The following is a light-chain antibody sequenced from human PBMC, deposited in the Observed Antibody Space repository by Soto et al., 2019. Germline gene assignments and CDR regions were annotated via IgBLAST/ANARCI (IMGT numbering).Light chain of an antibody. CDR2: DAS. CDR3: QQYNSYSPTWT. Sequence: DIQMTQSPSTLSESVGDRVTITCRASQRISSWLAWYQQKPGKAPKLLIYDASSLESGVPSRFSGSGSGTEFTLTISSLQPDDFATYYCQQYNSYSPTWTFGQGTKVKIK. J-gene: IGKJ1*01. CDR1: QRISSW. V-gene: IGKV1-5*01.